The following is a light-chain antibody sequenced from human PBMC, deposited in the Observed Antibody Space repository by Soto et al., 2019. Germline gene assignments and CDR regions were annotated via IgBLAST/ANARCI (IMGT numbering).Light chain of an antibody. CDR1: QSVSNN. Sequence: EIVMTQSPAPPSVSPGERATISCRASQSVSNNLAWYQQKPGQAPRLLIYGASTRATGIPARFSGSGSGTEFTLTISSLQSEDFAVYYCQQYNNWPRTFGQGTKV. V-gene: IGKV3-15*01. CDR2: GAS. J-gene: IGKJ1*01. CDR3: QQYNNWPRT.